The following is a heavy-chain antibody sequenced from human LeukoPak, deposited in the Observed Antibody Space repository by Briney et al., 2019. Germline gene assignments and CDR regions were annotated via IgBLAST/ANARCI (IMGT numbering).Heavy chain of an antibody. Sequence: GGSLRLSCAASGFFFNTNAMSWVRQAPGMGLEWVAAIGNSDETYYADAVKGRFTISRDTSKNTLFLQMNNLRAEDTAVYYCAKRGAEVGQTVAPGDYWGQGTLVTVSS. D-gene: IGHD1-26*01. CDR2: IGNSDET. J-gene: IGHJ4*02. V-gene: IGHV3-23*01. CDR1: GFFFNTNA. CDR3: AKRGAEVGQTVAPGDY.